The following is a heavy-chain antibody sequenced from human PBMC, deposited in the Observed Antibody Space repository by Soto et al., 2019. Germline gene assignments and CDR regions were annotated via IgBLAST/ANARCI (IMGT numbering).Heavy chain of an antibody. V-gene: IGHV5-51*01. CDR1: GYSFTSYW. D-gene: IGHD6-13*01. Sequence: HGESLKISCKGSGYSFTSYWIGWVRQMPGKGLEWMGIIYPGDSDTRYSPSFQGQVTISADKSISTAYLQWSSLKASDTAMYYCARSKGSSWYRAEYFQHWGQGTLVTVSS. CDR3: ARSKGSSWYRAEYFQH. CDR2: IYPGDSDT. J-gene: IGHJ1*01.